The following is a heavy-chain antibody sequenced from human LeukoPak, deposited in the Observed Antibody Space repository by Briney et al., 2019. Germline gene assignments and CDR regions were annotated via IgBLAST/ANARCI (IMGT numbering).Heavy chain of an antibody. D-gene: IGHD5-18*01. Sequence: PGGSLRLSCAASGFTFSSGAMSWVRQAPGKGLEWVLGISGNGGDTYYADSVKGRFTISRDNSKNTLYLQMNSLRAEDTALYYCAKGTGYSYAYSFDYWGQGTLVTVSS. CDR3: AKGTGYSYAYSFDY. CDR1: GFTFSSGA. J-gene: IGHJ4*02. V-gene: IGHV3-23*01. CDR2: ISGNGGDT.